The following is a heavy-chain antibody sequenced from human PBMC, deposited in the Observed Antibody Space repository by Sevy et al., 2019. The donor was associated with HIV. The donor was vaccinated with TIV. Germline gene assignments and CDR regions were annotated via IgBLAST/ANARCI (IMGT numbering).Heavy chain of an antibody. CDR3: ARAITGVYYDSSGYSRSHAFDI. CDR2: IYSGGST. D-gene: IGHD3-22*01. V-gene: IGHV3-53*01. J-gene: IGHJ3*02. Sequence: GGSLRLSCAASGFTVSSNYMSWVHQAPGKGLEWVSVIYSGGSTYYADSVKGRFTISRDNSKNTLYLQMNSLRAEDTAVYYCARAITGVYYDSSGYSRSHAFDIWGQGTMVTVSS. CDR1: GFTVSSNY.